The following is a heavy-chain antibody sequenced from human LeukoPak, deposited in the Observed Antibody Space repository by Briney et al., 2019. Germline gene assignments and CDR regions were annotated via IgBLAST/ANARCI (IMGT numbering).Heavy chain of an antibody. CDR1: GYTFTGYY. Sequence: GASVKVSCKASGYTFTGYYMHWVRQAPRQGLEWMGWINPNSGGTNYAQKFQGRVTMTRDTSISTAYMELSRLRSDDTAVYYCASWHCSSTSCYFDYWGQGTLVTVSS. CDR2: INPNSGGT. J-gene: IGHJ4*02. D-gene: IGHD2-2*01. CDR3: ASWHCSSTSCYFDY. V-gene: IGHV1-2*02.